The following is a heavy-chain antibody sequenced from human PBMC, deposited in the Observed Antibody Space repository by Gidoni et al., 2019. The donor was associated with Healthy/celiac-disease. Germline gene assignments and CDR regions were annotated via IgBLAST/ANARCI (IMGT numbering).Heavy chain of an antibody. CDR3: ARDLNPNYDYQPFYYMDV. V-gene: IGHV1-3*01. Sequence: QVQLVQSEAEATKPGASVKVSCQASGDSFTIYAIHWVRPAPGHRLEWMGWINGGNGNTKYSQKFQGRVTFTRDTSAGTAYMELSSLRSEDTAVYYCARDLNPNYDYQPFYYMDVWGKGTTVTVSS. CDR2: INGGNGNT. D-gene: IGHD3-3*01. CDR1: GDSFTIYA. J-gene: IGHJ6*03.